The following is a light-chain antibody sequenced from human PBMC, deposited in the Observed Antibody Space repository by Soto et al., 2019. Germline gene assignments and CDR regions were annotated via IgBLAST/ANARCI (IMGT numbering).Light chain of an antibody. CDR2: LNSDGSH. Sequence: LELTQSPSASASLGASVKLTCTLSSGHSSYAIAWHQQQPEKGPRYLMKLNSDGSHSKGDGIPDRFSGSSSGAERYLTISSLQSEDEGDYYCQTWDTGIRVFGGGTKLTVL. V-gene: IGLV4-69*02. CDR3: QTWDTGIRV. CDR1: SGHSSYA. J-gene: IGLJ3*02.